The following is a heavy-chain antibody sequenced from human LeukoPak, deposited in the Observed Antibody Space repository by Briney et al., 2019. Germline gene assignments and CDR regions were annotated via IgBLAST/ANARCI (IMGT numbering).Heavy chain of an antibody. D-gene: IGHD2-2*01. CDR3: ARGVVPTPYYFDY. CDR2: ISSSSSYI. Sequence: GGSLRLSCAASGFTFSSYSMNWVRQAPGKGLEWVSSISSSSSYIYYAGSVKGRFTISRDNAKNSLYLQMNSLRAEDTAVYYCARGVVPTPYYFDYWGQGTLVTVSS. V-gene: IGHV3-21*01. CDR1: GFTFSSYS. J-gene: IGHJ4*02.